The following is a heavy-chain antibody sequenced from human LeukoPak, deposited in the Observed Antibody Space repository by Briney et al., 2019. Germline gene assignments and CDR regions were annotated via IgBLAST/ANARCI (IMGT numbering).Heavy chain of an antibody. CDR3: ASGKGVRGVTNPLDAFDI. V-gene: IGHV1-18*01. CDR2: ISGYNGNT. D-gene: IGHD3-10*01. CDR1: GYTFTSYS. J-gene: IGHJ3*02. Sequence: ASVKVSCKASGYTFTSYSINWVRQAPGQGLEWMGWISGYNGNTNYAQRLQGRVTLTTDTSTTTAYMDLRSLRSDDTAVYYCASGKGVRGVTNPLDAFDIWGQGTMVTVSS.